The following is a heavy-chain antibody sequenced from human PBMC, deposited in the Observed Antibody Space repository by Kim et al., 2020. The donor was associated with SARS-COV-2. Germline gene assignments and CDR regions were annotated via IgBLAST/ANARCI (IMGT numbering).Heavy chain of an antibody. J-gene: IGHJ4*01. CDR3: AKEYESSGSPGAIAY. D-gene: IGHD3-22*01. Sequence: GGSLRLSCAASGFTFSSYGMHWVRQAPGKGLEWVAVISYDGSNKYYADSVKGRFTISRDNSKNTLYLQMNSLRAEDTAVYYCAKEYESSGSPGAIAYWG. V-gene: IGHV3-30*18. CDR2: ISYDGSNK. CDR1: GFTFSSYG.